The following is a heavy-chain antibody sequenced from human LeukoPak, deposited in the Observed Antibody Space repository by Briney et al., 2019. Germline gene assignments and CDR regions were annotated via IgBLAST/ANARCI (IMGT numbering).Heavy chain of an antibody. Sequence: PSETLSLTCAVYGGSFSGYYWSWIRQPPKKGLEWIGEIDHSGSTNYNPSLKSRVTISVDRSKNQLSLNLNSVTAADTAVFYCARRTLLWFGDSELDSWGQGTLVTVSS. V-gene: IGHV4-34*01. CDR3: ARRTLLWFGDSELDS. D-gene: IGHD3-10*01. CDR1: GGSFSGYY. J-gene: IGHJ4*02. CDR2: IDHSGST.